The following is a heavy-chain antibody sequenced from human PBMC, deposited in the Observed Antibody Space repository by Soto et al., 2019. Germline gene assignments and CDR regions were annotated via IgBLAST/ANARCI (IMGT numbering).Heavy chain of an antibody. CDR3: ARTRPNSSGCSASLDY. V-gene: IGHV2-70*01. CDR2: IDWDDDK. D-gene: IGHD6-19*01. J-gene: IGHJ4*02. CDR1: GFSLSTSGMC. Sequence: SGPTLVNPTQTLTLTCTFSGFSLSTSGMCVSWIRQPPGKALEWLALIDWDDDKYYSTSLKTRLTISKDTSKNQVVLTMTNMDPVGTATYYCARTRPNSSGCSASLDYWGQGTLVTVSS.